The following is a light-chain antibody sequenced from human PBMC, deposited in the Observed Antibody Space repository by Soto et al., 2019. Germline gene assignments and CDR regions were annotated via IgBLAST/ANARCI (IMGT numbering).Light chain of an antibody. J-gene: IGKJ4*01. CDR2: AAS. CDR3: QQSYSTPLT. V-gene: IGKV1-39*01. Sequence: DIQMTQSPSSLSASVGDRVTITCRASQSSSPYLNWYQQKPGEAPNLLIYAASSLQSGVPSRFSASGSGTDFTLTISSLQPEDFATYYCQQSYSTPLTFGGGTKVEIK. CDR1: QSSSPY.